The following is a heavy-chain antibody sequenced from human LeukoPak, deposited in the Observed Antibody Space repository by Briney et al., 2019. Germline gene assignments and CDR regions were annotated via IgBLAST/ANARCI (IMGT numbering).Heavy chain of an antibody. CDR2: ISAYNGNT. D-gene: IGHD6-19*01. Sequence: RWASVKVSCKASGYTFTSYGISWVRQAPGQGLEWMGWISAYNGNTNYAQKLQGRVTMTTDTSTSTAYMELRSLRSDDTAVYYCARDADSSGWYSSFDIWGQGTMATVSS. CDR3: ARDADSSGWYSSFDI. CDR1: GYTFTSYG. V-gene: IGHV1-18*01. J-gene: IGHJ3*02.